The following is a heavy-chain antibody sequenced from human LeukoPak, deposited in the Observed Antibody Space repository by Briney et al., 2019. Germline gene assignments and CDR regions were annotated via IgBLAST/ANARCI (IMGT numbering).Heavy chain of an antibody. Sequence: ASVKVSCKASGYTFTSYYMHSVRQAPGQGLEWMGIINPSGGSTSYAQKFQGRVTMTRDTSTSTVYMELSSLRSEDTAVYYCARDRAGLRDFERGGPDYWGQGTLVTVSS. D-gene: IGHD3-9*01. J-gene: IGHJ4*02. CDR1: GYTFTSYY. CDR3: ARDRAGLRDFERGGPDY. V-gene: IGHV1-46*03. CDR2: INPSGGST.